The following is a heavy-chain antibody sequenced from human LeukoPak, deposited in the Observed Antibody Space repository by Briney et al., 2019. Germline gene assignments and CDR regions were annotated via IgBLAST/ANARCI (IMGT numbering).Heavy chain of an antibody. V-gene: IGHV3-23*01. J-gene: IGHJ3*02. CDR1: GFTFSSYA. CDR2: ITNSGGTT. D-gene: IGHD6-13*01. Sequence: GGSLRLSCAASGFTFSSYAMSWVRQAPGKGLEWVSAITNSGGTTYYADSVKGRFTISRDNSKNTLYLQMNSLRAEDTAVYYCAKGYSSSWSDDAFDTWGQGTMVTVSS. CDR3: AKGYSSSWSDDAFDT.